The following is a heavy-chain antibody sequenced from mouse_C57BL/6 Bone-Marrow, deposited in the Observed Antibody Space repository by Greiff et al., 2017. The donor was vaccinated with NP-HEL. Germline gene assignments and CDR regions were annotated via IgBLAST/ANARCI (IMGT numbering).Heavy chain of an antibody. CDR1: GYTFTDYN. CDR3: ASAYYSNYGYYYYAMDY. Sequence: EVQVVESGPELVKPGASVKMSCKASGYTFTDYNMHWVKQSHGKSLEWIGYINPNNGGTSYNQKFKGKATLTVNKSSSTAYMELRSLTSEDSAVYYCASAYYSNYGYYYYAMDYWGQGTSVTVSS. V-gene: IGHV1-22*01. J-gene: IGHJ4*01. D-gene: IGHD2-5*01. CDR2: INPNNGGT.